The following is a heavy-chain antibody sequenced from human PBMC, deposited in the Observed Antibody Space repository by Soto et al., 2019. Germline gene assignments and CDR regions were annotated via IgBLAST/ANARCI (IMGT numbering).Heavy chain of an antibody. Sequence: SETLSLTCAVYGGSFSGYYWSWIRQPPGKGLEWIGEINHSGSTNYNPSLKSRVTISVDTSKNQLSLKLSSVTAADTAVYYCARGRTYYDFWSGYYKAVSYYGMDVWGQGTTVTVSS. D-gene: IGHD3-3*01. CDR2: INHSGST. V-gene: IGHV4-34*01. J-gene: IGHJ6*02. CDR3: ARGRTYYDFWSGYYKAVSYYGMDV. CDR1: GGSFSGYY.